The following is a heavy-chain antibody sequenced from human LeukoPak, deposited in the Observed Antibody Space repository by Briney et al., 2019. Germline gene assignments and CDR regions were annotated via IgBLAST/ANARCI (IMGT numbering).Heavy chain of an antibody. V-gene: IGHV1-2*02. Sequence: ASVKVSCKASGYTFTGYYMHWVRQAPGQGLEWMGWINPNSGGTNYAQKFQGRVTMTRDTPISTAYMELSRLRSDDTAVYYCAREWSGSGYYPSNWFDPWGQGTLVTVSS. CDR2: INPNSGGT. J-gene: IGHJ5*02. D-gene: IGHD3-22*01. CDR3: AREWSGSGYYPSNWFDP. CDR1: GYTFTGYY.